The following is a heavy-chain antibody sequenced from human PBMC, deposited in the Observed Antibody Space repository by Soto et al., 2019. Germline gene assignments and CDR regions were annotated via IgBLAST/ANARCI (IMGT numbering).Heavy chain of an antibody. V-gene: IGHV1-69*01. CDR3: ARANRPVTTFGDYYYGMDV. CDR2: IIPIFGTA. D-gene: IGHD3-16*01. Sequence: QVQLVQSGAEVKKPGSSVKVSCKASGGTFSSYAISWVRQAPGQGLEWMGGIIPIFGTANYAQKFQGRVTITADESTSTAYMELSSLRSEDTAVYYCARANRPVTTFGDYYYGMDVWGQGTTVTVSS. CDR1: GGTFSSYA. J-gene: IGHJ6*02.